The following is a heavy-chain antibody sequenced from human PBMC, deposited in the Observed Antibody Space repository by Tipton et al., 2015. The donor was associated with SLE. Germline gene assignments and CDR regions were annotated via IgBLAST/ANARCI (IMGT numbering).Heavy chain of an antibody. Sequence: TLSLTCTVSGGSISSYYWSWIRQPPGKGLEWIGYIYHSGSTNYNPSLKSRVTISVDTSKNQFSLKLSSVTAADTAVYYCARDLTLGRWYFDLWGRGTLVTVSS. J-gene: IGHJ2*01. D-gene: IGHD3-16*01. CDR3: ARDLTLGRWYFDL. V-gene: IGHV4-59*12. CDR2: IYHSGST. CDR1: GGSISSYY.